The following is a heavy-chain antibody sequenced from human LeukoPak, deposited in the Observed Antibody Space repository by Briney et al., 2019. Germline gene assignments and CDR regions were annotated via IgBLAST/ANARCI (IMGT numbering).Heavy chain of an antibody. V-gene: IGHV1-2*02. J-gene: IGHJ4*02. CDR3: ASRSQDGSGSYEGDY. CDR1: GYTFTGYY. Sequence: GASVKVSCKASGYTFTGYYMHWVRQAPGQGLEWTGWINPNSGGTNYAQKFQGRVTMTRDTSISTAYMELSRLRSDDTAVYYCASRSQDGSGSYEGDYWGQGTLVTVSS. CDR2: INPNSGGT. D-gene: IGHD3-10*01.